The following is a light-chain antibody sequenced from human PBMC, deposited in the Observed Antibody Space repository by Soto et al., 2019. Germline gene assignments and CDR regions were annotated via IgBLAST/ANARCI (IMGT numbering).Light chain of an antibody. CDR2: GAS. V-gene: IGKV3-20*01. J-gene: IGKJ3*01. Sequence: EIVLTQSPGTLSLSPGERATLSCRASQSVSSSYLAWYQQKPGQAPRLLIYGASSRATGIPDRFSGSGSGTDFTLTISLLEPEECAGYYCQQYGSSPRFTFGPGTKVDIK. CDR1: QSVSSSY. CDR3: QQYGSSPRFT.